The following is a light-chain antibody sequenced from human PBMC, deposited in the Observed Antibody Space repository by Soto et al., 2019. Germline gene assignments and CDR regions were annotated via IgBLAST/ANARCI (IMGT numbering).Light chain of an antibody. CDR2: EVT. J-gene: IGLJ1*01. CDR3: SSYTTTSTYV. Sequence: QSALTQPASVSGSPEQSITISCTGTSSDVGAYNLVSWYQQHPGKAPKFMIYEVTNRPSGVSHRFSGSKSGNTASLTISGLQAEDEADYYCSSYTTTSTYVFGTGTKVTVL. CDR1: SSDVGAYNL. V-gene: IGLV2-14*02.